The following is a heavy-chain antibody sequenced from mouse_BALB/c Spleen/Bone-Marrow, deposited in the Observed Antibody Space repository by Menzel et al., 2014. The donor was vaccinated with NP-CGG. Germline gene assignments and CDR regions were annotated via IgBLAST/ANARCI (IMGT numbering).Heavy chain of an antibody. CDR1: GFTFSSFG. CDR2: ISSGSSTI. CDR3: TRGGNWEDFDY. V-gene: IGHV5-17*02. D-gene: IGHD4-1*01. J-gene: IGHJ2*01. Sequence: DVHLVESGGGLVQPGGPRKLSCAASGFTFSSFGMHWVRQAPEKGLEWVAYISSGSSTIYYADTVKGRFTISRDNPKNTLFLKMTSLRSEDTAMYYCTRGGNWEDFDYWGQSTTLTVSS.